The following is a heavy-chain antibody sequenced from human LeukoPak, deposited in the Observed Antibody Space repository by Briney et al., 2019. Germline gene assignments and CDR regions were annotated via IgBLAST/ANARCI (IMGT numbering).Heavy chain of an antibody. D-gene: IGHD3-3*01. V-gene: IGHV3-21*01. CDR2: ISSSSYI. CDR3: ARDRPYDFWSGYYGDLDFDY. CDR1: GFTFSSYS. J-gene: IGHJ4*02. Sequence: GGSLRLSCAASGFTFSSYSMNWVRQAPGKGLEWVSSISSSSYIYYADSVKGRFTISRDNAKNSLYLQMNSLRAEDTAVYYCARDRPYDFWSGYYGDLDFDYWGQGTLVTVSS.